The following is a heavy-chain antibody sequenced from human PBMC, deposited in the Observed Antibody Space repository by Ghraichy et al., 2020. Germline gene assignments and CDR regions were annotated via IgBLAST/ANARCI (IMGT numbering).Heavy chain of an antibody. CDR1: GFTFSSYS. J-gene: IGHJ4*02. Sequence: GGSLRLSCAASGFTFSSYSMNWVRQAPGKGLEWVSYISSSSSTIYYADSVKGRFTISRDNTKNSLYLQMNSLRDEDTAVYYCASEKVGATIGVDYWGQGTLVTVSS. CDR2: ISSSSSTI. V-gene: IGHV3-48*02. D-gene: IGHD1-26*01. CDR3: ASEKVGATIGVDY.